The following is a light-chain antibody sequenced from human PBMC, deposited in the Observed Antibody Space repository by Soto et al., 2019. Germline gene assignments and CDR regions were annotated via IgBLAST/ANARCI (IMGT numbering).Light chain of an antibody. V-gene: IGKV3-20*01. J-gene: IGKJ1*01. CDR2: GAS. Sequence: EIVLTQSPGTLSLSPGDRATLSCRASQSVSINYLAWYQQKPGQAPRPLIYGASIRAPGIPDRFSGSGYGTDFTLTLRRLEPEDFAVYFCHQYGSSPRTFGQGTKVDIK. CDR3: HQYGSSPRT. CDR1: QSVSINY.